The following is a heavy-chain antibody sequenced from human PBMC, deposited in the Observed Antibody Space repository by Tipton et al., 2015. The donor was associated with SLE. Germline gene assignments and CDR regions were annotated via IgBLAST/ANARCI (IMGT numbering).Heavy chain of an antibody. CDR1: GFTVSSNY. Sequence: SLRLSCAASGFTVSSNYMSWVRQAPGKGLEWVSVIYSGGSTYYADSVKGRFTISRDNSKNTLYLQMNSLRAEDTAVYYCAKEGIPPPRFDYWGQGTLVTVSS. V-gene: IGHV3-53*01. CDR2: IYSGGST. CDR3: AKEGIPPPRFDY. J-gene: IGHJ4*02. D-gene: IGHD6-13*01.